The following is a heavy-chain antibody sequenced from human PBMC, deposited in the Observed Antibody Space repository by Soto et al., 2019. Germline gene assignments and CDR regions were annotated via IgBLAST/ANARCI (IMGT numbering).Heavy chain of an antibody. J-gene: IGHJ2*01. D-gene: IGHD4-17*01. CDR1: GYTFTSYA. CDR2: INAGNGNT. Sequence: ASVKVSCKASGYTFTSYAMHWVRQAPGQRLEWMGWINAGNGNTKYSQKFQGRVTIIRDTSASTAYMELSSLRSEDTAVYYCAFYPKMTTGYWLFYFCGRGSLVTVSS. V-gene: IGHV1-3*01. CDR3: AFYPKMTTGYWLFYF.